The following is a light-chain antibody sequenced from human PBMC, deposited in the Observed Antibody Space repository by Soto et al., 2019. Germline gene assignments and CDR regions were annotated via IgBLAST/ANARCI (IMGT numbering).Light chain of an antibody. Sequence: EIVLTRSPSTLSLSPGERATLSCRASQSVSSYLAWYQQKPGQAPRLLIYDASNRATGIPSRFSGSGSGTDFTLTISSLEPEDFAVYYCQQRSICSKTLGQGTQLEIK. CDR1: QSVSSY. CDR2: DAS. V-gene: IGKV3-11*01. J-gene: IGKJ2*01. CDR3: QQRSICSKT.